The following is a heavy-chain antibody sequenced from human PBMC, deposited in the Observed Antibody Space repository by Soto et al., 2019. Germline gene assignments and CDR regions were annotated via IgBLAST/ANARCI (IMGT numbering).Heavy chain of an antibody. CDR3: ARFHVVTAILHYYYYGMDV. Sequence: PSETLSLTCAVYGGSFSGYYWSWIRQPPGKGLEWIGEINHSGSTNYNPSLKSRVTISVDTSKNQFSLKLSSVTAADTAVYYCARFHVVTAILHYYYYGMDVWGQGTTVTVSS. CDR1: GGSFSGYY. J-gene: IGHJ6*02. CDR2: INHSGST. D-gene: IGHD2-21*02. V-gene: IGHV4-34*01.